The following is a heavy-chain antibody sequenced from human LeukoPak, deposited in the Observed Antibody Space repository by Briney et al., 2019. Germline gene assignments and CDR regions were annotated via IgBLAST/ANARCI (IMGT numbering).Heavy chain of an antibody. CDR1: GGSFSGDY. CDR3: ARDPTPYNYGQEDY. V-gene: IGHV4-34*01. J-gene: IGHJ4*02. CDR2: INHSGST. Sequence: SETLSLTCAVYGGSFSGDYWTWIRQPPGKGLEWIGEINHSGSTNYNPSLKSRVTISVDTSKNQYSLKLSSVTAADTAVYYCARDPTPYNYGQEDYWGQGTLVTVSS. D-gene: IGHD5-18*01.